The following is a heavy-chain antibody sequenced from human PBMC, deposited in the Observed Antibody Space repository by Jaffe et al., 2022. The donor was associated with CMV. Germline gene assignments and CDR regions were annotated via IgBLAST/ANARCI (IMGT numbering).Heavy chain of an antibody. CDR3: ARALHCGGDCYSGVNWFDP. V-gene: IGHV4-34*01. CDR1: GGSFSGYY. CDR2: INHSGST. D-gene: IGHD2-21*02. J-gene: IGHJ5*02. Sequence: QVQLQQWGAGLLKPSETLSLTCAVYGGSFSGYYWSWIRQPPGKGLEWIGEINHSGSTNYNPSLKSRVTISVDTSKNQFSLKLSSVTAADTAVYYCARALHCGGDCYSGVNWFDPWGQGTLVTVSS.